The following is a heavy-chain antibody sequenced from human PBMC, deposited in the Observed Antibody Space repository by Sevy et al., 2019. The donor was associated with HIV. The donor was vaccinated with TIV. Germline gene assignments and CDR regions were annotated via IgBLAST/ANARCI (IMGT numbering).Heavy chain of an antibody. J-gene: IGHJ6*02. CDR3: ARDLIMITFGGVILRRVYGMDV. CDR1: GYTFTSYY. Sequence: ASVKVSCKASGYTFTSYYMHWVRQAPGQGLEWMGIINPSGCSTSYAQKFQGGVTMTRDTSTSTVYMELGSLRTEDTAGYYCARDLIMITFGGVILRRVYGMDVWGQGTTVTVSS. V-gene: IGHV1-46*01. CDR2: INPSGCST. D-gene: IGHD3-16*02.